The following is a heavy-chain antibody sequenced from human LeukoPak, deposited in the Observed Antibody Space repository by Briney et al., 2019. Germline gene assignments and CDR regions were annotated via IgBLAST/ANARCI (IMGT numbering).Heavy chain of an antibody. D-gene: IGHD6-13*01. V-gene: IGHV3-33*01. CDR2: IWYDGSNK. Sequence: GGSLRLSCAASGFTFSSYGMHWVRQAPGKGLEWVAVIWYDGSNKYYADSVKGRFTISRDNSKNTLYLQMNSLRAEDTAVYYCARDLGEGSSWSIIDYWGQGTLVTVSS. J-gene: IGHJ4*02. CDR1: GFTFSSYG. CDR3: ARDLGEGSSWSIIDY.